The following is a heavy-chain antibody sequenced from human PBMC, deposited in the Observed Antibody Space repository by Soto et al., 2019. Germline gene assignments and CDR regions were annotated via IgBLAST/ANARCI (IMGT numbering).Heavy chain of an antibody. CDR2: IYYSGST. Sequence: PLSLTCTFAGAGMSIYYCSWIRQPPGKGLDRIGYIYYSGSTNYNPSLKSLVTISVDTSKNQFSLKLSPATAEDTAAYYCAKGDPTPAGPWGQGTLVPVSS. V-gene: IGHV4-59*01. CDR3: AKGDPTPAGP. CDR1: GAGMSIYY. D-gene: IGHD6-19*01. J-gene: IGHJ5*02.